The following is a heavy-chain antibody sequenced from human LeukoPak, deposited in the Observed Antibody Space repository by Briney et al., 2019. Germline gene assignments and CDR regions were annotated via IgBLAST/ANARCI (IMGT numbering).Heavy chain of an antibody. CDR3: ARGVCSSTSCYARDYYYYGMDV. CDR2: INPNSGGT. J-gene: IGHJ6*02. D-gene: IGHD2-2*01. V-gene: IGHV1-2*02. CDR1: GYTFTGYY. Sequence: ASVKVSCKASGYTFTGYYMHWVPQAPGQGLEWMGWINPNSGGTNYAQKFQGRVTMTRDTSISTAYMELSRLRSDDTAVYYCARGVCSSTSCYARDYYYYGMDVWGQGTTVTVSS.